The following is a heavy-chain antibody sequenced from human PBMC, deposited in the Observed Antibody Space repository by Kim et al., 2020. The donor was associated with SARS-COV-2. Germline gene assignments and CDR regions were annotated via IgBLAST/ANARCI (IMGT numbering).Heavy chain of an antibody. J-gene: IGHJ3*01. V-gene: IGHV3-23*01. D-gene: IGHD6-6*01. CDR2: ISSSGGST. Sequence: GGSLRLSCAASGFTFSTFAMSWVRQAPGKGLEWVSQISSSGGSTYYADSGKGRFTISRDNSRTTLYLQVNSLSADDTAVYYCVKPTDYSISYNACAVWGQGTMVTVSS. CDR3: VKPTDYSISYNACAV. CDR1: GFTFSTFA.